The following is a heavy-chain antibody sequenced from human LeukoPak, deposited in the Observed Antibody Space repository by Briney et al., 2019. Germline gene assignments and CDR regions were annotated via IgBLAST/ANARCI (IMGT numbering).Heavy chain of an antibody. CDR3: ASRSSGWYFDF. V-gene: IGHV4-34*01. Sequence: SETLSLTCAVYGGSFSGYYWSWIRQPPGKGLEWIGEINHSGSTNYNPSLKSQVTISVDKSKDQFSLKLTSVTAADTAVYYCASRSSGWYFDFWGQGNLVTVSS. CDR2: INHSGST. CDR1: GGSFSGYY. J-gene: IGHJ4*02. D-gene: IGHD6-19*01.